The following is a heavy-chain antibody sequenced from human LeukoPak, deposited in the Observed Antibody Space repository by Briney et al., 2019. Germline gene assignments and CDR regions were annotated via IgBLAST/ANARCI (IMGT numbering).Heavy chain of an antibody. CDR2: ISSSSTI. Sequence: GGSLRLSCAASGFTFDDYAMHWVRQAPGKGLEWVSYISSSSTIYYADSVKGRFTISRDNAKNSLYLQMNSLRAEDTAVYYCARAWSSGFAFDIWGQGTMVTVSS. D-gene: IGHD6-19*01. CDR3: ARAWSSGFAFDI. J-gene: IGHJ3*02. V-gene: IGHV3-69-1*02. CDR1: GFTFDDYA.